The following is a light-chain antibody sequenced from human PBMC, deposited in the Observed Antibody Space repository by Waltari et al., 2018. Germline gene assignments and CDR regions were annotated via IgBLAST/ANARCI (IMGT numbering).Light chain of an antibody. Sequence: QSALTQPASVSGSPGQSITISCTGTSHDIGVSDYLSWYQHHPGKALKVMIYDVTKRPSGVSNRFSGSKSGNTASLTISGLQAEDEADYYCCSYAGNNYVLFGGGTKLTVL. J-gene: IGLJ2*01. CDR2: DVT. V-gene: IGLV2-23*02. CDR3: CSYAGNNYVL. CDR1: SHDIGVSDY.